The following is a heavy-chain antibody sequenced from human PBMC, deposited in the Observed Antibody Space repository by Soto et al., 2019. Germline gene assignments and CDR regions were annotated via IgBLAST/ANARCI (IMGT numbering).Heavy chain of an antibody. CDR2: IYHSGST. CDR3: ARLGGLGATFKLYYYYYMDV. J-gene: IGHJ6*03. CDR1: GGSISSGGYS. Sequence: SETLSLTCAVSGGSISSGGYSWSWIRQPPGKGLEWIGYIYHSGSTYYNPSLKSRVTISVDRSKNQFSLKLSSVTAADTAVYYCARLGGLGATFKLYYYYYMDVWGKGTTVTVSS. V-gene: IGHV4-30-2*01. D-gene: IGHD1-26*01.